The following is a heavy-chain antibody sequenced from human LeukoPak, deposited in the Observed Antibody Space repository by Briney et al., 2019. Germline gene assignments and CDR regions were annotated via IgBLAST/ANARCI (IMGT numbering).Heavy chain of an antibody. V-gene: IGHV3-30*01. CDR1: GFTFSSDA. Sequence: PGRSLRLSCAATGFTFSSDARDWVRQAPGKGLEWVAVISYDGSNKYYADSVKGRFTISRDNSKNTLYLQMNSLRAEDTAVYYCARGAWKGYCSGGSCYALLNLDVWGKGTTVTVSS. D-gene: IGHD2-15*01. J-gene: IGHJ6*04. CDR2: ISYDGSNK. CDR3: ARGAWKGYCSGGSCYALLNLDV.